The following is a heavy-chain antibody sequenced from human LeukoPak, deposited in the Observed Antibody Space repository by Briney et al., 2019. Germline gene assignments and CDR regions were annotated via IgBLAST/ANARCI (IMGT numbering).Heavy chain of an antibody. D-gene: IGHD4-17*01. Sequence: PSETLSLTCTVSGGSVSSGSYYWSWIRQPPGTGLEWIGYIYYSGSTNYNPSLKSRVTISVDTSKNQFSLKLSSVTAADTAVYYCARETSGDYETDAFDIWGQGTMVTVSS. CDR3: ARETSGDYETDAFDI. CDR1: GGSVSSGSYY. J-gene: IGHJ3*02. CDR2: IYYSGST. V-gene: IGHV4-61*01.